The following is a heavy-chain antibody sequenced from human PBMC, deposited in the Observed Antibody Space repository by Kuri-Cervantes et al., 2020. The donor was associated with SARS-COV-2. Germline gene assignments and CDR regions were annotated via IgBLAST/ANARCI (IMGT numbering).Heavy chain of an antibody. V-gene: IGHV3-23*01. CDR1: GFTFSSYA. Sequence: GESLKISCAASGFTFSSYAMRWVREAPGKGLEWVAAISSGSYIAHYADSVKGRFTISRDDSKNTLHLQMDSLRGEDTAVYYCAKSGSSSSSYVSRLDVWGKGTTVTVSS. CDR2: ISSGSYIA. CDR3: AKSGSSSSSYVSRLDV. D-gene: IGHD3-16*01. J-gene: IGHJ6*04.